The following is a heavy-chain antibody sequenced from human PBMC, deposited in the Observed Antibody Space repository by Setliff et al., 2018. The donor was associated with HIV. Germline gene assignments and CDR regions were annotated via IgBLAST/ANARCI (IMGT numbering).Heavy chain of an antibody. Sequence: PSETLSLTCVVSGYSVTSDYYWGWIRQSPGKGLECIGSVYYSGSTYHNPSLKSRITISIDTSKDHSSLHLTSVTAADTAIYYCARVDTMLLFFDLWGQGTLVTVSS. J-gene: IGHJ4*02. V-gene: IGHV4-38-2*01. CDR1: GYSVTSDYY. CDR2: VYYSGST. D-gene: IGHD3-10*02. CDR3: ARVDTMLLFFDL.